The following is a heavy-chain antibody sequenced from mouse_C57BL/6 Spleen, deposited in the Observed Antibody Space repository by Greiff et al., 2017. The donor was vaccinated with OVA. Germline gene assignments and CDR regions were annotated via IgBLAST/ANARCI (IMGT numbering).Heavy chain of an antibody. D-gene: IGHD2-4*01. J-gene: IGHJ4*01. Sequence: VQLKESGPELVKPGDSVKISCKASGYSFTGYFMNWVMQSHGKSLEWIGRINPYNGDTFYNQKFKGKATLTVDKSSSTAHMELRSLTSEDSAVYYCAREGLRPDAMDYWGQGTSVTVSS. CDR3: AREGLRPDAMDY. V-gene: IGHV1-20*01. CDR1: GYSFTGYF. CDR2: INPYNGDT.